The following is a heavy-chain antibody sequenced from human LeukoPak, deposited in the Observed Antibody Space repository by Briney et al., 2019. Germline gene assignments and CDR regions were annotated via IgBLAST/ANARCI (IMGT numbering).Heavy chain of an antibody. CDR2: INHTGST. D-gene: IGHD1/OR15-1a*01. Sequence: SETLSLTCAVYGGSFSGYYWSWIRQPPAKGLDWIGEINHTGSTNSNPSLKSRVTISLDTSKNQCSLKLTSVTPADTAVYYCATCPPISWNNFDFWGQGDLCTASS. J-gene: IGHJ4*02. V-gene: IGHV4-34*01. CDR3: ATCPPISWNNFDF. CDR1: GGSFSGYY.